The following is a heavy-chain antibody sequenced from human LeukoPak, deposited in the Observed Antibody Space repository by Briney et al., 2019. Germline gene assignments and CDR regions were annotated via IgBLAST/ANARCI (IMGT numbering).Heavy chain of an antibody. CDR3: GRHRSGSGTYFIDY. J-gene: IGHJ4*02. V-gene: IGHV3-66*04. CDR1: GFTVSSNY. D-gene: IGHD3-10*01. Sequence: GGSLRLSCAASGFTVSSNYMSWVRQAPGKGLEWVSVIYSGGSTYYADSVKGRFTISRDNSKNTLYLQMNSLRAEGTAVYYCGRHRSGSGTYFIDYWGQGTLVSVSS. CDR2: IYSGGST.